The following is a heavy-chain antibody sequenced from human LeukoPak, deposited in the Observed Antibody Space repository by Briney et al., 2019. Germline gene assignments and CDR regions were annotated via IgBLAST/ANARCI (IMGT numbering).Heavy chain of an antibody. CDR1: ASTFSSYT. CDR2: ISATGTYI. D-gene: IGHD2-21*01. V-gene: IGHV3-21*01. CDR3: ARVRSRNIVVVDS. J-gene: IGHJ4*02. Sequence: GGSLRLSCSVSASTFSSYTMSWVRQAPGKGLEWVSLISATGTYIYYADSMKGRFTISRDNAKNSLYLQMSSLRAEDTAVYFCARVRSRNIVVVDSWGQGTLVTVSS.